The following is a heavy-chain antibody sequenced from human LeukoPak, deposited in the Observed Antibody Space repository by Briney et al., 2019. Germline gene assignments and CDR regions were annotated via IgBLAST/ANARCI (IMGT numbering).Heavy chain of an antibody. Sequence: SETLSLTCTVSGGSISSSSYYRGWIRQPPGKGLEWIGSIYYSGSTYYNPSLKSRVTISVDTSKNQFSLKLSSVTAADTAVYYCAREKIAVAAKGYFDYWGQGTLVTVSS. CDR1: GGSISSSSYY. J-gene: IGHJ4*02. CDR3: AREKIAVAAKGYFDY. CDR2: IYYSGST. V-gene: IGHV4-39*07. D-gene: IGHD6-19*01.